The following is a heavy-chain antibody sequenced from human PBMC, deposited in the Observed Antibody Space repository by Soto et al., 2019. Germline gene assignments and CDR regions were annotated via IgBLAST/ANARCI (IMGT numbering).Heavy chain of an antibody. Sequence: LRLSCAASGFTFSIYSMNWVRQAPGKGLEWVSLISGSGSTTYYADSVEGRFTISRDNSKNTLYLEMDSLRAEDTAVYYCAKVVKYDVLTGYYKGPDYYGMDVWGQGTTVTVSS. CDR3: AKVVKYDVLTGYYKGPDYYGMDV. CDR1: GFTFSIYS. CDR2: ISGSGSTT. J-gene: IGHJ6*02. D-gene: IGHD3-9*01. V-gene: IGHV3-23*01.